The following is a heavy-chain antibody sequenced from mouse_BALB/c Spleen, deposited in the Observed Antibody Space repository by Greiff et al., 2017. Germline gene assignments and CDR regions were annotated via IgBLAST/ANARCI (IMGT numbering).Heavy chain of an antibody. Sequence: EVQLVESGGGLVKPGGSLKLSCAASGFTFSSYYMSWVRQTPEKRLELVAAINSNGGSTYYPDTVKGRFTISRDNAKNTLYLQMSSLKSEDTALYYCARLITTGGVGFDYWGQGTTLTVSS. CDR2: INSNGGST. CDR1: GFTFSSYY. D-gene: IGHD2-4*01. V-gene: IGHV5-6-2*01. J-gene: IGHJ2*01. CDR3: ARLITTGGVGFDY.